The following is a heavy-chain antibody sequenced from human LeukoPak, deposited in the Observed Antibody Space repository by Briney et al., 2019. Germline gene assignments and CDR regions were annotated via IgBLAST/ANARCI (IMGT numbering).Heavy chain of an antibody. CDR2: ISSSSSYI. CDR1: GFTFSSYN. V-gene: IGHV3-21*01. J-gene: IGHJ4*02. CDR3: AKGSGVQVWSSLDY. D-gene: IGHD5-18*01. Sequence: PGWSLRLSCAASGFTFSSYNVNWVRQAPGKGLEWVSYISSSSSYIYYADSVMGRFTISRDNAKNSLYLQMNTLRAEDTAVYYCAKGSGVQVWSSLDYWGQGTLVTVSS.